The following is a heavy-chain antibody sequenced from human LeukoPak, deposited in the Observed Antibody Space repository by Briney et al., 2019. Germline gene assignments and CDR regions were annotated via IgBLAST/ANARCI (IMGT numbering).Heavy chain of an antibody. CDR3: ARGLGGLNYGDYFDY. V-gene: IGHV4-30-2*01. J-gene: IGHJ4*02. CDR2: IYHSGST. Sequence: SETLSLTCAVSGGSISSGGYSWSWIRQPPGKGLEWIGYIYHSGSTYYNPSLKSRVTISVDRSKNQFSLELSSVTAADTAVYYCARGLGGLNYGDYFDYWAREPWSPSPQ. D-gene: IGHD4-17*01. CDR1: GGSISSGGYS.